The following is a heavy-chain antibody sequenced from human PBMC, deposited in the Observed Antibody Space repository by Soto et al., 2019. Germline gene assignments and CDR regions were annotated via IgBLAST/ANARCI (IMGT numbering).Heavy chain of an antibody. D-gene: IGHD2-21*02. CDR3: ARDHLILPAHDFFYGSDV. CDR1: GFIFSMYS. J-gene: IGHJ6*02. V-gene: IGHV3-7*03. Sequence: GGPLRLSCEVSGFIFSMYSMSWVRQTPGKGLEWVAKIPQDGVDGHYADAVKGRFTISRDNGKNSLYLQMNNLRAEDTAVYYCARDHLILPAHDFFYGSDVWGRGATVTVSS. CDR2: IPQDGVDG.